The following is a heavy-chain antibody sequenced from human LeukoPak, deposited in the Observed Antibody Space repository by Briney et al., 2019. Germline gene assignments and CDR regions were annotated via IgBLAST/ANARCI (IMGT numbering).Heavy chain of an antibody. D-gene: IGHD1-26*01. Sequence: PSETLSLTCSVSGGSFTNYYWTWIRQPAGKGLEWIGRIYTSGSTNYNPSLKGRVTMSVDTSQKEVSLPLRSMTAADTAVYFCARGSGSYRPLHFFDYWGQGTLVTVSS. CDR3: ARGSGSYRPLHFFDY. J-gene: IGHJ4*02. CDR2: IYTSGST. CDR1: GGSFTNYY. V-gene: IGHV4-4*07.